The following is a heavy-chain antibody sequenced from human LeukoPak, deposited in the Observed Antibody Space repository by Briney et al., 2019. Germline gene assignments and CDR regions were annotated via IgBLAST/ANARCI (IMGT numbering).Heavy chain of an antibody. D-gene: IGHD1-26*01. J-gene: IGHJ5*02. V-gene: IGHV3-33*01. CDR2: IWYDGSQK. CDR3: AREGSGSYFGYLWMEYGGT. CDR1: GFTFTSYG. Sequence: GGSLRLSCEAYGFTFTSYGFHWVRQAPGKGLEWVAVIWYDGSQKYYVDSVKGRVTISRDNSKNTLYLQMNSLRVEDTAVYYCAREGSGSYFGYLWMEYGGTWGQGTLVTVSS.